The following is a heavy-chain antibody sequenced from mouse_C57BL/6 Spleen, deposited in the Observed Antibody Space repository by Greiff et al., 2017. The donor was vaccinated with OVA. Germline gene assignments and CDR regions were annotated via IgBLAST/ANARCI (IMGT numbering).Heavy chain of an antibody. V-gene: IGHV2-3*01. CDR2: IWGGGST. Sequence: QVQLKESGPGLVAPSQSLSITCTVSGFSLTSYGVSWVRQPPGKGREWLGVIWGGGSTNYHSALISRLSNSKDNSKRQVFLKLNSLQTDDAATYYCANPSGHEGYYYWGQGTLVTVSA. CDR3: ANPSGHEGYYY. D-gene: IGHD2-3*01. CDR1: GFSLTSYG. J-gene: IGHJ3*01.